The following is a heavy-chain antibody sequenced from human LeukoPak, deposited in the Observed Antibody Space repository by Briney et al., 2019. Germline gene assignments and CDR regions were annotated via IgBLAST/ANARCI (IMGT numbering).Heavy chain of an antibody. CDR1: GFTFSTYV. J-gene: IGHJ4*02. Sequence: GSLRLSCSVSGFTFSTYVMHWVRQAPGKGLEYVSAISSNGDNTYYADSVKGRFTISRDNSKNTLYLQMSSLRADDTAVYYCVRGTGYWGQGTLVTVSS. CDR3: VRGTGY. CDR2: ISSNGDNT. V-gene: IGHV3-64D*06.